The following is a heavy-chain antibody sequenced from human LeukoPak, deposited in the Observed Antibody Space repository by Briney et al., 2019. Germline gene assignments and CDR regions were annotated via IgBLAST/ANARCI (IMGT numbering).Heavy chain of an antibody. Sequence: SETLSLTCTVSGYSISSGYYWGWIRQPPGKGLEWIGSIYHSGSTYYNPSLKSRVTISVDTSKNQFSLKLSSVTAADTAVYYCARTHSSGWYWFDYWGQGTLVTVSS. J-gene: IGHJ4*02. CDR1: GYSISSGYY. CDR2: IYHSGST. V-gene: IGHV4-38-2*02. CDR3: ARTHSSGWYWFDY. D-gene: IGHD6-19*01.